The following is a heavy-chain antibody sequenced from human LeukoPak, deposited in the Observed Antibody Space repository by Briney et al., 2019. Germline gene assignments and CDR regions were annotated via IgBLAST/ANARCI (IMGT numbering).Heavy chain of an antibody. J-gene: IGHJ5*02. CDR3: ARDRDMVRGAWFDP. CDR1: GGTFSSYA. D-gene: IGHD3-10*01. V-gene: IGHV1-69*13. Sequence: GASVKVSCKASGGTFSSYAISWVRQAPGQGLEWMGGITPIFGTANYAQKFQGRVTITADESTSTAYMELSSLRSEDTAVYYCARDRDMVRGAWFDPWGQGTLVTVSS. CDR2: ITPIFGTA.